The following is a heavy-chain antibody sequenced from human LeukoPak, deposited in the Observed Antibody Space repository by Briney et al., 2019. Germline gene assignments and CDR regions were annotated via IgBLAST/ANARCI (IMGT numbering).Heavy chain of an antibody. Sequence: PGRSLRLSCAASGFTFSSYAMHWVRQAPGKGLEWVAVISYDGSNKYYADSVKGRFTISRDNSKNTLYLQMNSLRAEDTAVYYCARDLDLYYFDHWGQGTLVTVSS. CDR3: ARDLDLYYFDH. D-gene: IGHD1-7*01. CDR2: ISYDGSNK. CDR1: GFTFSSYA. V-gene: IGHV3-30-3*01. J-gene: IGHJ4*02.